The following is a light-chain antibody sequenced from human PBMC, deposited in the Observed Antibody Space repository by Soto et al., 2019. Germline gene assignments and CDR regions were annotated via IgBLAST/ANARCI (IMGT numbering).Light chain of an antibody. CDR1: TSNIGAGYD. V-gene: IGLV1-40*01. J-gene: IGLJ2*01. CDR3: QSYDNSLSGRVV. CDR2: GNS. Sequence: QSVLAQPPSVSGAPGQRVTISCTGSTSNIGAGYDVHWYQQLPGTAPKVLIYGNSNRPSGVPDRFSGSKSGTSASLAITGLQAEDEADYYCQSYDNSLSGRVVFGGGTKVTVL.